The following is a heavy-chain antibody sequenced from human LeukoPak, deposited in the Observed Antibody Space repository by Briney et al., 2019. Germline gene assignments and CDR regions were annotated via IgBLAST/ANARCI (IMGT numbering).Heavy chain of an antibody. Sequence: VQPGGALRLSCLAPGFTFSCYRVPWVRQAPGKGLGGVFRSNSDGSSTSYADSVKGRFTISRDNAKNTLYLQMNSLRAEDTAVYYCARESDYGDYVGENSNGDYWGQGTLVTVSS. CDR1: GFTFSCYR. D-gene: IGHD4-17*01. J-gene: IGHJ4*02. V-gene: IGHV3-74*01. CDR3: ARESDYGDYVGENSNGDY. CDR2: SNSDGSST.